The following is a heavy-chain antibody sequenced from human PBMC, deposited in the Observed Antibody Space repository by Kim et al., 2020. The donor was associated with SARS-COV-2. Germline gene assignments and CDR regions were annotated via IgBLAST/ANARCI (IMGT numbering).Heavy chain of an antibody. CDR3: AKDRLYRTYYYDSSGLVHYGMDV. V-gene: IGHV3-30*18. J-gene: IGHJ6*02. Sequence: GGSLRLSCAASGFTFSSYGMHWVRQAPGKGLEWVAVISYDGSNKYYADSVKGRFTISRDNSKNTLYLQMNSLRAEDTAVYYCAKDRLYRTYYYDSSGLVHYGMDVWGQGTTVTVSS. CDR2: ISYDGSNK. CDR1: GFTFSSYG. D-gene: IGHD3-22*01.